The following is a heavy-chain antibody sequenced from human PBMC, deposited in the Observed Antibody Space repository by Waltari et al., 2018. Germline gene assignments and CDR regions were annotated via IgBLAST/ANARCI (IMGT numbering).Heavy chain of an antibody. CDR1: GGSISSSSYY. CDR2: IYYSGST. V-gene: IGHV4-39*07. Sequence: QLQLQESGPGLVKPSETLSLTCTVSGGSISSSSYYWGWLRQPPGKGLEWIGSIYYSGSTYYNPALKSRVTISVDTSKNQFSLKLSSGTAADTAVYYCARANTTVTKDFDDWGQGTLVTVSS. J-gene: IGHJ4*02. CDR3: ARANTTVTKDFDD. D-gene: IGHD4-17*01.